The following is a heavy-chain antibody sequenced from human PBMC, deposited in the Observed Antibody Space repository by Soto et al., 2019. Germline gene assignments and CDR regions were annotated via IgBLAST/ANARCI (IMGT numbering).Heavy chain of an antibody. D-gene: IGHD3-9*01. V-gene: IGHV4-59*08. J-gene: IGHJ1*01. CDR1: GGSISSYY. CDR3: ARHYDILTGALQN. CDR2: IYYSGST. Sequence: PSQTLSLTCTVAGGSISSYYWSWLRQPPGKGLEWIGYIYYSGSTNYNPSLKSRVTISVDTSKNQFSLKLSSVTAADTAVYYCARHYDILTGALQNWGQGTLVTVSS.